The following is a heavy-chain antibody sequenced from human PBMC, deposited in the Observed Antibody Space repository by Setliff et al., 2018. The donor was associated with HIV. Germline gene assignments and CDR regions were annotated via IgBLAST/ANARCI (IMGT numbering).Heavy chain of an antibody. D-gene: IGHD1-1*01. J-gene: IGHJ4*02. CDR3: AKADLASVEHGEG. Sequence: SGGSLRLSCAASGFTFSSYAMSWVRQAPGKGLEWVSAISGSGGGTYYADSVKGRFTISRDNSKNTLYLQMNSLRAEDTAVYYCAKADLASVEHGEGWGQGTLVTVSS. CDR1: GFTFSSYA. V-gene: IGHV3-23*01. CDR2: ISGSGGGT.